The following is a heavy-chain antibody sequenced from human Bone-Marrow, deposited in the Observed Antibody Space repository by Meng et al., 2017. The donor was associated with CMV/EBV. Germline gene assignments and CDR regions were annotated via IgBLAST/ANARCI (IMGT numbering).Heavy chain of an antibody. CDR2: INHSGST. V-gene: IGHV4-34*01. CDR1: GGSFSGYY. D-gene: IGHD5-18*01. Sequence: SETLSLTCAVYGGSFSGYYWSWIRQPPGKGLEWIGEINHSGSTNYNPSLKSRVTISVDTSKNQFSLKLSSVTAADTAVYYCARGIVRGYSYGEPFAYWGQGKLVTVAS. J-gene: IGHJ4*02. CDR3: ARGIVRGYSYGEPFAY.